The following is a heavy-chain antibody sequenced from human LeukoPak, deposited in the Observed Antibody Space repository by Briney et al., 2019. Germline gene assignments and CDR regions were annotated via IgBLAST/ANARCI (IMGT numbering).Heavy chain of an antibody. D-gene: IGHD2-15*01. V-gene: IGHV3-30*03. CDR3: ARDRTGVVAAIDY. J-gene: IGHJ4*02. CDR1: GFTFSSYS. CDR2: ISYDGSNK. Sequence: GGSLRLSCAASGFTFSSYSMNWVRQAPGKGLEWVAVISYDGSNKYYADSVKGRFTISRDNSKNTLYLQMNSLRAEDTAVYYCARDRTGVVAAIDYWGQGTLVTVSS.